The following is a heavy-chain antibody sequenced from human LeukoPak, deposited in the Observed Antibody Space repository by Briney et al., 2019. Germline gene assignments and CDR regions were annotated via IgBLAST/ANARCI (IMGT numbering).Heavy chain of an antibody. D-gene: IGHD6-19*01. Sequence: PGGSLRLSCAASKFAFSSYAMSWVRQAPGKGLEWVSAISGGGGNTYYADSVKGRFTISRDNSKNTLYLQMNSLRAEDTAIYYCAKCSRPTYGSGWCNWFGPWGQGTLVSVSS. CDR2: ISGGGGNT. V-gene: IGHV3-23*01. J-gene: IGHJ5*02. CDR3: AKCSRPTYGSGWCNWFGP. CDR1: KFAFSSYA.